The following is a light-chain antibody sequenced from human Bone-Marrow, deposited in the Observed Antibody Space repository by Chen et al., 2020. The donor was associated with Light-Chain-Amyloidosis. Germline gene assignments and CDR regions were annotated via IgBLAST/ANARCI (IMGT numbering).Light chain of an antibody. CDR2: AAS. V-gene: IGKV1-NL1*01. CDR3: QQYYSSPRA. J-gene: IGKJ1*01. Sequence: DIQMTQSPFSLSASVGDRVTITCRASQAISYSLVWYQHKPGTAPKLLLYAASRLENGVPSRFSGSGSGSDYTLTISSLQPEECATYYCQQYYSSPRAFGQGTKVEIK. CDR1: QAISYS.